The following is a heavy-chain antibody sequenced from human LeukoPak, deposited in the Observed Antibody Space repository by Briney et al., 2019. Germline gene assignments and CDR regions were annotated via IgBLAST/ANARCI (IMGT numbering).Heavy chain of an antibody. CDR1: GGSFSGYY. Sequence: RSSETLSLTCAVYGGSFSGYYWSWIRQPPGKGLEWIGEINHSGSTNYNPSPKSRVTISVDTSKNQFSLKLSSVTAADTAVYYCARGGSRGYQLLINWFDPWGQGTLVTVSS. J-gene: IGHJ5*02. V-gene: IGHV4-34*01. CDR2: INHSGST. D-gene: IGHD2-2*01. CDR3: ARGGSRGYQLLINWFDP.